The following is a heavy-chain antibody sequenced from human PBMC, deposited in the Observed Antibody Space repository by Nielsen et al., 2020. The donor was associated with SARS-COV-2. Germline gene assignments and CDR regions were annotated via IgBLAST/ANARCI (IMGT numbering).Heavy chain of an antibody. V-gene: IGHV3-48*04. D-gene: IGHD6-13*01. CDR2: ISSSSSTI. J-gene: IGHJ4*02. CDR1: GFTFSSYS. Sequence: GESLKISCAASGFTFSSYSMNWVRQAPGKGLEWVSYISSSSSTIYYADSVKGRFTISRDNAKNSLYLQMNSLRAEDTAVYYCARYPLPRYSSSWSLDYWGQGTLVTVSS. CDR3: ARYPLPRYSSSWSLDY.